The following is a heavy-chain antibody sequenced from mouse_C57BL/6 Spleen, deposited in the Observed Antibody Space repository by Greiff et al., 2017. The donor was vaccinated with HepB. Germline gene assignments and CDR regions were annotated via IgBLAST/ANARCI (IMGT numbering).Heavy chain of an antibody. Sequence: EVKVVESGGGLVKPGGSLKLSCAASGFTFSDYGMHWVRQAPEKGLEWVAYISSGSSTIYYADTVKGRFTISRDNAKNTLFLQMTSLRSEDTAMYYCARVSGSLWYFDVWGTGTTVTVSS. CDR1: GFTFSDYG. CDR3: ARVSGSLWYFDV. J-gene: IGHJ1*03. CDR2: ISSGSSTI. D-gene: IGHD1-1*02. V-gene: IGHV5-17*01.